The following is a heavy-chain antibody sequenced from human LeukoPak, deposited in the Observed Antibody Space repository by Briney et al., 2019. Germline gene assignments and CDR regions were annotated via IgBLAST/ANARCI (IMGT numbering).Heavy chain of an antibody. CDR2: INPDDSET. CDR3: ARRMVQGVPLDCFDY. Sequence: GESLKISCKGFGYRFSSFWIAWVRQMPGKGLEWMGIINPDDSETRYSPSFQGQVTFSADKSTNVAYLQWSSLKAADTGIYYCARRMVQGVPLDCFDYWGQGTVVSVSS. CDR1: GYRFSSFW. V-gene: IGHV5-51*01. J-gene: IGHJ4*02. D-gene: IGHD3-10*01.